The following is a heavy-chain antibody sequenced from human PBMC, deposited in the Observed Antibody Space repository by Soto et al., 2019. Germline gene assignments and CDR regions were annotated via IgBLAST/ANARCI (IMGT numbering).Heavy chain of an antibody. J-gene: IGHJ6*02. CDR1: GGTFSSYA. V-gene: IGHV1-69*13. Sequence: SVKVSCKASGGTFSSYAISWVRQAPGQGLEWMGGIIPIFGTANYAQKFQGRVTITADESTSTAYMELSSLRSEDTAVYYCARGYCSGGSCYALRYYYYGMDVWGQGTTVTVSS. CDR3: ARGYCSGGSCYALRYYYYGMDV. D-gene: IGHD2-15*01. CDR2: IIPIFGTA.